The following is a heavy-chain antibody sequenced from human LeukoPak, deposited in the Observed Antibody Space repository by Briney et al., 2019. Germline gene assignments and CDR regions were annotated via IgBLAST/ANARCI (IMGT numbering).Heavy chain of an antibody. CDR1: GYTFTGYY. V-gene: IGHV1-18*04. D-gene: IGHD5-12*01. Sequence: ASVKVSCKASGYTFTGYYMHWVRQAPGQGLEWMGWISAYNGNTNYAQKLQGRVTMTTDTSTSTAYMELRSLRSDDTAVYYCARDRSTVATVFDYWGQGTLVTVSS. CDR2: ISAYNGNT. J-gene: IGHJ4*02. CDR3: ARDRSTVATVFDY.